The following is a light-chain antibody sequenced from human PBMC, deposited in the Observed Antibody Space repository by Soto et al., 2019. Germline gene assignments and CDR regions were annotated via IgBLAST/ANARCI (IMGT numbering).Light chain of an antibody. Sequence: EIVMTQSPATLSVSPGERATLSCRASQSISSNLAWYQQKPGQAPRLLIYGASTRATGIPATFSGSGSGTECTLTISSLQSEDFAVYSCQQYNNWQFTFGPGTKVDIK. CDR3: QQYNNWQFT. J-gene: IGKJ3*01. V-gene: IGKV3-15*01. CDR2: GAS. CDR1: QSISSN.